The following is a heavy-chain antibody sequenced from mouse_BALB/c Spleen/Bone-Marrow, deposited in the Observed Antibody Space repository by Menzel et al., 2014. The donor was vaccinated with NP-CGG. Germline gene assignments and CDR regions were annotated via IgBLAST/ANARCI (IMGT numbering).Heavy chain of an antibody. CDR3: ARDSNDY. Sequence: EVQLVESGGGLVLPGGSLKLSCAASGFTFSSYGMSWVRQTPDKRLELVATINSNGGSTYYPDSVKGRFTISRDNAKNTLYLQMSSLKSEDTAMYYCARDSNDYWGQGTTLTVSS. CDR1: GFTFSSYG. V-gene: IGHV5-6-3*01. J-gene: IGHJ2*01. CDR2: INSNGGST.